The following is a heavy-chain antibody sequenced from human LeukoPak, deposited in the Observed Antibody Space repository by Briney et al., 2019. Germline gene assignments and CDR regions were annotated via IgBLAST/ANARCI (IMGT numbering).Heavy chain of an antibody. CDR1: GGSISSYY. CDR3: ARVLVAGTLPFYYYYYYMDV. D-gene: IGHD6-19*01. V-gene: IGHV4-59*12. CDR2: IYYSGST. Sequence: PSETLSLTCTVSGGSISSYYWSWIRQPPGKGLEWIGYIYYSGSTYYNPSLKSRVTISVDTSKNQFSLKLSSVTAADTAVYYCARVLVAGTLPFYYYYYYMDVWGKGTTVTVSS. J-gene: IGHJ6*03.